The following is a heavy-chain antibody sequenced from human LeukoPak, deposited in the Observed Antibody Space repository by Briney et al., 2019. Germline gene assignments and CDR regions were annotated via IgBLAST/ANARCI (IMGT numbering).Heavy chain of an antibody. CDR1: GGSISSGSYY. Sequence: SETLSLTCTVSGGSISSGSYYWSWIRQPAGKGLEWIGRIYTSGSTNYNPSLKSRVTISVDTSKNQFSLKLSSVTAADTAVYYCARDLGYCSGGSCYPWYFDYWGQGTLVTVSS. CDR3: ARDLGYCSGGSCYPWYFDY. D-gene: IGHD2-15*01. CDR2: IYTSGST. V-gene: IGHV4-61*02. J-gene: IGHJ4*02.